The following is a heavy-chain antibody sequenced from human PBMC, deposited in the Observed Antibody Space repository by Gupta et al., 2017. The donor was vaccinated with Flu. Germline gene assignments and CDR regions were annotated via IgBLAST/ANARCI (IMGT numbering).Heavy chain of an antibody. J-gene: IGHJ6*03. Sequence: MGGIIPIFGTANYAQKFQGRVTITADESTSTAYMELSSLRSEDTAVYYCARASYDFWSGYYKGDYYYYYMDVWGKGTTVTVSS. CDR3: ARASYDFWSGYYKGDYYYYYMDV. CDR2: IIPIFGTA. D-gene: IGHD3-3*01. V-gene: IGHV1-69*01.